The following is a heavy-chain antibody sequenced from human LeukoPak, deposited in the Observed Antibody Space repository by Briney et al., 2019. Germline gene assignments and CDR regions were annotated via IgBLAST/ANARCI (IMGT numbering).Heavy chain of an antibody. CDR1: GYTFTSYG. D-gene: IGHD3-22*01. CDR3: HVVVIPYYFDY. CDR2: ISAYNGNT. V-gene: IGHV1-18*01. J-gene: IGHJ4*02. Sequence: GASVKVSCKASGYTFTSYGISWVRQAAGQGLEWMGWISAYNGNTNYAQKLQGRVTMATDTSTSTAYMELRSLRSDDTAVYYCHVVVIPYYFDYWGQGTLVTVSS.